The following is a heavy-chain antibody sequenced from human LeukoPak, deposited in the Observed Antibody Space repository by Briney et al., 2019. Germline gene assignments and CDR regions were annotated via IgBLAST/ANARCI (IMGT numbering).Heavy chain of an antibody. V-gene: IGHV4-39*01. CDR2: IYYSGST. Sequence: SETLSLTCTVSGGSISSSSYFWGWIRQPPGKGLEWIGSIYYSGSTYYNPSLKSRVTISVDTSKNQFSLKLGSVTAADTAVYYSASPGYSYGISFDYWGQGTLVTVSS. J-gene: IGHJ4*02. D-gene: IGHD5-18*01. CDR1: GGSISSSSYF. CDR3: ASPGYSYGISFDY.